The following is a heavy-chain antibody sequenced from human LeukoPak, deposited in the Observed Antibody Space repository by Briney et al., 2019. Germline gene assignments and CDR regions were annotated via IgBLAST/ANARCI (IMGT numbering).Heavy chain of an antibody. J-gene: IGHJ4*02. D-gene: IGHD3-9*01. CDR3: ARDTGELRYFDWLYYFDY. V-gene: IGHV3-7*01. CDR1: GFTFSSYW. CDR2: IKQDGSEK. Sequence: GGSLRLSCAASGFTFSSYWMSWVRQAPGKGLEWVANIKQDGSEKYYVDSVKGRFTISRDNAKSSLYLQMNSLRAEDTAVYYCARDTGELRYFDWLYYFDYWGQGTLVTVSS.